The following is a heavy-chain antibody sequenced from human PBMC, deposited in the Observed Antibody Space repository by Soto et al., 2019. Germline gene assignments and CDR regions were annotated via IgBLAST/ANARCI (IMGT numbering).Heavy chain of an antibody. CDR1: GYSLSIYW. V-gene: IGHV5-51*01. CDR2: IYPGDSHT. J-gene: IGHJ6*04. D-gene: IGHD2-2*01. CDR3: ARHEVPFNSGFYYGLEV. Sequence: PGESLEISCQGSGYSLSIYWIACVRQMPGKGLEWMGIIYPGDSHTIYSPSFQGQVTISADKSISTAYLHWSTLKASDTAMYYCARHEVPFNSGFYYGLEVWGKGTKVTVSS.